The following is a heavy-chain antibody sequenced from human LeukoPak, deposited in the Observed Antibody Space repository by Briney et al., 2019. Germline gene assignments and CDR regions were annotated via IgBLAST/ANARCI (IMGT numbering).Heavy chain of an antibody. J-gene: IGHJ3*02. V-gene: IGHV4-30-2*01. CDR3: ARDLDFGVVIPHAFDI. D-gene: IGHD3-3*01. Sequence: SETLSLTCTVSGGSISSGGYYWSWIRQPPGKGLEWIGYIYHSGSTYYNPSLKSRVTISVDRSKNQFSLKLSSVTAADTAVYYCARDLDFGVVIPHAFDIWGQGTMVTVSS. CDR1: GGSISSGGYY. CDR2: IYHSGST.